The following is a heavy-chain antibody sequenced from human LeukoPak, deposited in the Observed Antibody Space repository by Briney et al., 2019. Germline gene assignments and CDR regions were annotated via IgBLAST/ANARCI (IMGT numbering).Heavy chain of an antibody. D-gene: IGHD7-27*01. J-gene: IGHJ4*02. CDR2: IAPKNGAP. CDR1: GYTFTGYN. V-gene: IGHV1-2*02. Sequence: ASVKVSCKASGYTFTGYNIQWLRHAPGQGLEWMVWIAPKNGAPTYGQKFQGRVTVTRDTSIGTAYMELRGLTCDDTALYYCGRDVTGDRLVYIDYWGLGTLVTVSS. CDR3: GRDVTGDRLVYIDY.